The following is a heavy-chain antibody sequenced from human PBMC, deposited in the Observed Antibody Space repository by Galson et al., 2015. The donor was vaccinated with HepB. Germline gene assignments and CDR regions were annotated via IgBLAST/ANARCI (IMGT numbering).Heavy chain of an antibody. CDR2: INPSGGST. Sequence: SVKVSCKASGYTFTSYYMHWVRQAPGQGLEWMGIINPSGGSTSYAQKFQGRVTMTRDTSTSTVYMELSSLRSEDTAVYYCARAYANYYDSSGYYHWGQGTLVTVSS. V-gene: IGHV1-46*01. D-gene: IGHD3-22*01. CDR3: ARAYANYYDSSGYYH. J-gene: IGHJ5*02. CDR1: GYTFTSYY.